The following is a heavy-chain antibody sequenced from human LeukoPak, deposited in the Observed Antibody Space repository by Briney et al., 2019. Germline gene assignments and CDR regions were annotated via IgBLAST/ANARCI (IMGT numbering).Heavy chain of an antibody. CDR1: GISFSNNW. CDR3: AKVRLYERSTIFGVPDY. D-gene: IGHD3-3*01. J-gene: IGHJ4*02. Sequence: GGSLRLSCAASGISFSNNWMSWVRQAPGKGLEWVANIKQDGSEKYYVDSVKGRFTISRDKAKNALYLQMNSLRAEDTAVYYCAKVRLYERSTIFGVPDYWGQGTLVTVSS. CDR2: IKQDGSEK. V-gene: IGHV3-7*05.